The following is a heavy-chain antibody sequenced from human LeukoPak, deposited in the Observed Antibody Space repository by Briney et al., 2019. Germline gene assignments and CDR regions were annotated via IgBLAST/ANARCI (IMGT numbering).Heavy chain of an antibody. CDR1: GFTFSNYA. J-gene: IGHJ4*02. D-gene: IGHD3-22*01. Sequence: GGSLRLSCAASGFTFSNYAMTWVRQAPGKGPEWVSGISGSGGVTYYADSVKGRFTISRDNSKNTLYVQMSSLRVEDTAVYYCAKTSDISVRYYFDYWGQGTLVAVSS. CDR3: AKTSDISVRYYFDY. CDR2: ISGSGGVT. V-gene: IGHV3-23*01.